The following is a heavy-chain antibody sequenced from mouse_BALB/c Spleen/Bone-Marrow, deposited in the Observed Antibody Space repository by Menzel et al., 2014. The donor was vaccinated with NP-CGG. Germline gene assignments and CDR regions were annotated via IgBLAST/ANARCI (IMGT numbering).Heavy chain of an antibody. CDR2: IDPANGNT. CDR1: GFNIKVTY. D-gene: IGHD2-3*01. CDR3: ARGLLQYYYAMDY. J-gene: IGHJ4*01. Sequence: EVKLQESGAELVKPGASVKLSCTASGFNIKVTYMHWVKQRPEQGLEWIGRIDPANGNTKYDPKFQGKATITADTSSNTAYLQLSSLTSEDTAVYYCARGLLQYYYAMDYRGQGTSVTVSS. V-gene: IGHV14-3*02.